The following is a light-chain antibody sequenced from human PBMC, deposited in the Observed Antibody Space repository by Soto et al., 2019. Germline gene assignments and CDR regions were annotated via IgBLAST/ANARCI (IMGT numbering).Light chain of an antibody. J-gene: IGLJ1*01. CDR1: SSDVGDYNY. CDR2: DVS. V-gene: IGLV2-14*03. CDR3: SSYSSSGTLYV. Sequence: QSALTQPASVSGSTGQSITISCTGSSSDVGDYNYVAWYQQHPDKAPKLMIFDVSSRPSGVSNRFSGSKSGSTASLTISGLQAEDEADYFCSSYSSSGTLYVFGTGTKVTV.